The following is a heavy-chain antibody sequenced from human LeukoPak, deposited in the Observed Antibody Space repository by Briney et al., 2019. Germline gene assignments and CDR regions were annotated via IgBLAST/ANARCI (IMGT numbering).Heavy chain of an antibody. J-gene: IGHJ5*02. CDR1: GGSISSSSYY. CDR3: ARSRGLMVRGVKRGVWFDP. Sequence: PSETLSLTCTVSGGSISSSSYYWGWIRQPPGKGLEWIGSIYYSGSTYYNPSLKSRVTISVDTSKNQFSLKLSSVTAADTAVYYCARSRGLMVRGVKRGVWFDPWGQGTLVTVSS. D-gene: IGHD3-10*01. CDR2: IYYSGST. V-gene: IGHV4-39*01.